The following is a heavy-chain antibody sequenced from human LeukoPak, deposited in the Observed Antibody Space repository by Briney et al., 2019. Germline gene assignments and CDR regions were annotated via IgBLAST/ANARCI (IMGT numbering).Heavy chain of an antibody. CDR1: GYSISSGYY. J-gene: IGHJ4*02. V-gene: IGHV4-38-2*02. D-gene: IGHD3-22*01. Sequence: SAENLSLTCTVSGYSISSGYYWGWIRQPPGKGLEWIGNIYHSGSTYYNPSLKSRAAISVDTSKNQFSLKLSSVTAADTAVYYCAREKGENYESSGYVDYWGQGTLVTVSS. CDR2: IYHSGST. CDR3: AREKGENYESSGYVDY.